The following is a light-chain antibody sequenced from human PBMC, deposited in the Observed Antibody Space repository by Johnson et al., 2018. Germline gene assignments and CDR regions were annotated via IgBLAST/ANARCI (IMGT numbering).Light chain of an antibody. CDR3: GTWARSLSAGHV. Sequence: QSVLTQPPSVSAAPGQKVTISCSGSSSNIGNNYVSWYQQLPGTAPKLLIYENNKRPSGIPDRFSGSKSGTSATLGITGLQTGDEADYYCGTWARSLSAGHVLGTGTKVTAL. CDR1: SSNIGNNY. CDR2: ENN. J-gene: IGLJ1*01. V-gene: IGLV1-51*02.